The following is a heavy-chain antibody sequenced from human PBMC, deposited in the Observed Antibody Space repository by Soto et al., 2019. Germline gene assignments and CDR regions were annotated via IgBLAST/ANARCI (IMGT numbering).Heavy chain of an antibody. CDR1: GGSISSGDYY. CDR2: IYYSGST. V-gene: IGHV4-30-4*02. Sequence: PSETLSLTCTVSGGSISSGDYYWSWIRQPPGKGLEWIGYIYYSGSTNYNPSLKSRVTISVDKSKNQFSLRLSSVTAADTAIYYCATRITVFGLLIPPFDPWGQGTQVTVSS. CDR3: ATRITVFGLLIPPFDP. J-gene: IGHJ5*02. D-gene: IGHD3-3*01.